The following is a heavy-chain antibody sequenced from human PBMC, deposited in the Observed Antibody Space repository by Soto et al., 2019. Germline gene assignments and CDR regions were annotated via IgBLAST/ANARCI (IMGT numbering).Heavy chain of an antibody. J-gene: IGHJ4*02. CDR2: FDPEDGET. Sequence: ASVKVSCKVSGYTLTELSMHWVRQAPGKGLEWMGGFDPEDGETIYAQKFQGRVTMTEDTSTDTAYMELSSLRSEDTAVYYCATDRRGGNSYGYYYWGQGTLVTVSS. CDR3: ATDRRGGNSYGYYY. V-gene: IGHV1-24*01. CDR1: GYTLTELS. D-gene: IGHD5-18*01.